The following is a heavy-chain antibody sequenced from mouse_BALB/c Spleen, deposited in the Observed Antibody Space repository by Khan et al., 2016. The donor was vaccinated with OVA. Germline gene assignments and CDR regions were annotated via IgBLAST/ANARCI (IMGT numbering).Heavy chain of an antibody. V-gene: IGHV1-7*01. D-gene: IGHD1-1*01. CDR1: GYTFTSYW. CDR2: ITPSTGYS. J-gene: IGHJ3*01. CDR3: ANHGSSSAWFAY. Sequence: QVQLKQSGAELAKPGASVKMSCKASGYTFTSYWMHWVKQRPGQGLEWIGYITPSTGYSEYNQKFKDKATLTADKSSSTAYMQLSSLTSDDSAVYYCANHGSSSAWFAYWGQGTLVTVSA.